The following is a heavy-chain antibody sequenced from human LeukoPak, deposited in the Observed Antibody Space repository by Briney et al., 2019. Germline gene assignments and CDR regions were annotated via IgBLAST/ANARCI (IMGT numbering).Heavy chain of an antibody. V-gene: IGHV3-33*01. CDR3: ARDSSESLVDY. D-gene: IGHD1-26*01. Sequence: GGSLRLSCAASGFTFSSYGMHWVRQAPGKGLEWVAVIWYDGSNKYYADSVKGRFTISRDNSKNTLYLQMNSLRAEDTAVCYCARDSSESLVDYWGQGTLVTVSS. CDR1: GFTFSSYG. CDR2: IWYDGSNK. J-gene: IGHJ4*02.